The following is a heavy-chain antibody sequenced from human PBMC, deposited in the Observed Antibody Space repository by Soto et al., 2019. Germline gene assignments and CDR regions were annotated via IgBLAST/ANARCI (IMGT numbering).Heavy chain of an antibody. D-gene: IGHD3-3*01. CDR3: AHRHTIFGVVITKQVNWFDP. Sequence: QITLKESGPTLVKPTQTLTLTCTFSGFSLSTSGVGVGWIRQPPGKALEWLALIYWDDDKRYSPTLKSRLTITKDTSXXTXVXXMTNMDPVDTATYYCAHRHTIFGVVITKQVNWFDPWGQGTLVTVSS. J-gene: IGHJ5*02. CDR1: GFSLSTSGVG. V-gene: IGHV2-5*02. CDR2: IYWDDDK.